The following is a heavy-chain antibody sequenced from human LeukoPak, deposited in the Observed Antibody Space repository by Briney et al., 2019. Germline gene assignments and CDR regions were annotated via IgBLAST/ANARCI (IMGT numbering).Heavy chain of an antibody. J-gene: IGHJ3*02. CDR1: GYTFTSYG. CDR2: ISAYNGNT. V-gene: IGHV1-18*01. Sequence: ASVPVSCKASGYTFTSYGISWVRQAPGQGLEWMGWISAYNGNTNYAQKLQGSVTMTTDTSTSTAYMELRSLRSDDTAVYYCARGGPSYGSGRDAFDIWGQGTMVTVSS. CDR3: ARGGPSYGSGRDAFDI. D-gene: IGHD3-10*01.